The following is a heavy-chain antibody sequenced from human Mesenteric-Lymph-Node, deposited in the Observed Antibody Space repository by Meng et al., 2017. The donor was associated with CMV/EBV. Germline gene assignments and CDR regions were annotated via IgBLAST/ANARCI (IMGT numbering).Heavy chain of an antibody. CDR2: ITNSGGTT. J-gene: IGHJ4*02. Sequence: GESLKISCAASGFTFRIYAMSWVRQAPGKGLEWVSAITNSGGTTYYANSVKGRFTISRDNSKNTLYLEMNSLRAEDTAIYYCTRETRSVLDYWGQGTLVTVSS. D-gene: IGHD1-7*01. CDR1: GFTFRIYA. V-gene: IGHV3-23*01. CDR3: TRETRSVLDY.